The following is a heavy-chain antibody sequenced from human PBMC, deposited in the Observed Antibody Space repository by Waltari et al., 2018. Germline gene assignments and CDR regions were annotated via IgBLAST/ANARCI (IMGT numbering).Heavy chain of an antibody. CDR1: GYSFTYYY. J-gene: IGHJ4*02. CDR3: AKDYLHASGSHLFDF. Sequence: QVQLVQSGAEPKKPGASVKVSCKTSGYSFTYYYVHWVRLAPGKGLGWRGRSNPRNGGTKYAQKLKGRGTMTSDTSAATAYMELRSLTFDDTALYYCAKDYLHASGSHLFDFWGQGTLVTVSS. D-gene: IGHD3-10*01. CDR2: SNPRNGGT. V-gene: IGHV1-2*06.